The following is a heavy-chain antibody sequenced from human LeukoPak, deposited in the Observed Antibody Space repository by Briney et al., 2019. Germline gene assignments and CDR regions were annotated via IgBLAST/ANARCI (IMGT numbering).Heavy chain of an antibody. V-gene: IGHV3-7*01. D-gene: IGHD1-1*01. CDR3: ARLTGTTGFDY. CDR2: IKQDGSDK. Sequence: PGGSLRLSCAASGFHFSGYWMSWVRQAPGKGLEWVANIKQDGSDKYYVDSVKGRFTISRDNAKNSLYLQVNSLRADDTAVYYCARLTGTTGFDYWGQGTLVTVSS. CDR1: GFHFSGYW. J-gene: IGHJ4*02.